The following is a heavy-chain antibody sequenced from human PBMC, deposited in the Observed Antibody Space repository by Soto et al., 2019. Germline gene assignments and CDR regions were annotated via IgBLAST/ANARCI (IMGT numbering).Heavy chain of an antibody. D-gene: IGHD3-3*01. CDR1: GFTFSSYA. Sequence: HPGGSLRLSCAASGFTFSSYAMSWVRQAPGKGLEWVSAISGSGGSTYYADSVKGRFTISRDNSKNTLYLQMNSLRAEDTAVYYCAKGFLDGFLESPQLDYWGQGTLVTVSS. V-gene: IGHV3-23*01. J-gene: IGHJ4*02. CDR3: AKGFLDGFLESPQLDY. CDR2: ISGSGGST.